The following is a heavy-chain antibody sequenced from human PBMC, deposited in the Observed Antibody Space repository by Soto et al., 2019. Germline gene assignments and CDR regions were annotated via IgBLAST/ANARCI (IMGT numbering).Heavy chain of an antibody. Sequence: GGSLGLSCAASGFTFTRYSMNWVRQAPGKGLEWVSSISSTTNYIYYEDSMKGRFTISRDNAKNSLYLEMNSLRAEDTAVYHCARESEVLISNFGDWGQGNPVT. CDR1: GFTFTRYS. V-gene: IGHV3-21*06. CDR2: ISSTTNYI. J-gene: IGHJ4*02. CDR3: ARESEVLISNFGD.